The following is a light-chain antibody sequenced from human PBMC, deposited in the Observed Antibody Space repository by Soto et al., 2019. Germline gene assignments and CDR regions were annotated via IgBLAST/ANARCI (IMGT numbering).Light chain of an antibody. Sequence: EIVLTQSPGTLSLSPGERATLSCRASQSVSSTYLAWYQQKPGQAPRVLIYGASSRATGIPDRFSGSGSGTDFTLTISRLEPADFAVYYCQQYGNSPYTFGQGTKLDLK. CDR3: QQYGNSPYT. J-gene: IGKJ2*01. CDR2: GAS. CDR1: QSVSSTY. V-gene: IGKV3-20*01.